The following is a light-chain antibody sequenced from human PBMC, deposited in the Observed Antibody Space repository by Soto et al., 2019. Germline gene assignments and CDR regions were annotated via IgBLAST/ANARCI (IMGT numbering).Light chain of an antibody. CDR3: QQYGSSLLT. Sequence: EIVLTQSPGTLSLSPGERATLSCRASQSVSSRSLAWYQQKPGQAPRLLIYGASSRATGIPDRFSGSGSGTDFTLTISRLKPEDFAVYYCQQYGSSLLTFGQGPKVEIK. J-gene: IGKJ1*01. V-gene: IGKV3-20*01. CDR2: GAS. CDR1: QSVSSRS.